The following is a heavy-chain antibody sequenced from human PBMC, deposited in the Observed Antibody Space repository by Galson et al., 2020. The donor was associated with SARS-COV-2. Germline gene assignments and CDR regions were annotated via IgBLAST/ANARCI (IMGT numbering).Heavy chain of an antibody. Sequence: GGSLRLSCAASGFTFSSYWLSWVRQAPGKGLEWVANIQQDGSENYYVDPVKGRFTISRDNAKNSLYLQMNSLRAEDTAVYYCARVGSSSWYFDYWGHGTLVTVSS. V-gene: IGHV3-7*01. D-gene: IGHD6-13*01. CDR2: IQQDGSEN. CDR3: ARVGSSSWYFDY. J-gene: IGHJ4*01. CDR1: GFTFSSYW.